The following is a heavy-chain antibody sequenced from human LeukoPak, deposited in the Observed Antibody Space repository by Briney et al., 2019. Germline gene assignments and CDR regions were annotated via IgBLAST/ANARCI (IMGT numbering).Heavy chain of an antibody. Sequence: ASVKVSCKASGYTFSSYYMHWVRQAPGQRIEWMGIINPSGGSTSYAQKFQGRVTMTRDMSTSTVYMELSSLRSEDTAVYYCARDREITMVREYAQEGDWFDPWGQGTLVTVSS. CDR3: ARDREITMVREYAQEGDWFDP. D-gene: IGHD3-10*01. J-gene: IGHJ5*02. V-gene: IGHV1-46*01. CDR1: GYTFSSYY. CDR2: INPSGGST.